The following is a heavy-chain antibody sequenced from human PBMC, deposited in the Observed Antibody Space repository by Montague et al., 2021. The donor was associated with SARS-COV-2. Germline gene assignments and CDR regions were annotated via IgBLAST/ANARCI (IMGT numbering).Heavy chain of an antibody. J-gene: IGHJ4*02. Sequence: SETLSLTCTVSGGSIGDSSLYWGWIRQPPGRGLEWVGSIFYNGRTYYNPSLRSRVTISVDTSKNQFSLKLTSVTASDTAVYYCARRCTGGGYCHASHWGQGTLVTVSS. CDR3: ARRCTGGGYCHASH. D-gene: IGHD2-21*02. CDR1: GGSIGDSSLY. V-gene: IGHV4-39*01. CDR2: IFYNGRT.